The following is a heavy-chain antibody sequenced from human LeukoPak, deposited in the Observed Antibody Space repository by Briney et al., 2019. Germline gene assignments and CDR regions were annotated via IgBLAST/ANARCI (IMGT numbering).Heavy chain of an antibody. J-gene: IGHJ4*02. V-gene: IGHV1-2*02. Sequence: ASVKVSCKAFGYTFTSYGISWVRQAPGQGLEWMGWINPNSGGTNYAQKFQGRVTMTRDTSISTAYMELSRLRSDDTAVYYCARVSGNKYYYAHWGQGTLVTVSS. CDR2: INPNSGGT. D-gene: IGHD3-10*01. CDR3: ARVSGNKYYYAH. CDR1: GYTFTSYG.